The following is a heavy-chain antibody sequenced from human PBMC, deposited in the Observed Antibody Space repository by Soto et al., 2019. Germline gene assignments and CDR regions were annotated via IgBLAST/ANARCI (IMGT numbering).Heavy chain of an antibody. D-gene: IGHD3-3*01. V-gene: IGHV3-11*01. CDR3: ARVERFLEWSDAFDI. Sequence: GGSLRLSCAASGFTFSDYYMSWIRQAPGKGLEWVSYISSSGSTIYYADSVKGRFTISRDNAKNSLYLQMNSLRAEDTAVYYCARVERFLEWSDAFDIWGQGTMVTVSS. J-gene: IGHJ3*02. CDR1: GFTFSDYY. CDR2: ISSSGSTI.